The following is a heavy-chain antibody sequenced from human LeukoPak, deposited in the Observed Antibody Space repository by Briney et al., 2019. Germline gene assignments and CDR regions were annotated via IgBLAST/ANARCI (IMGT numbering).Heavy chain of an antibody. CDR3: ARYCSGGSWCGLDV. Sequence: SETLSLTCTVSGASISSDYWSWIRQPPGKGLEWIGYIYHSGHTMSNPSLKSRVTISVDTSKNQFSLRLSSVTAADAAVYFCARYCSGGSWCGLDVWGQGTTVTVSS. V-gene: IGHV4-59*01. D-gene: IGHD2-15*01. J-gene: IGHJ6*02. CDR1: GASISSDY. CDR2: IYHSGHT.